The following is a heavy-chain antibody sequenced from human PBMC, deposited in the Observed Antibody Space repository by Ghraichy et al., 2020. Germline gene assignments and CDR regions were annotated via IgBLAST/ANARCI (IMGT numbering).Heavy chain of an antibody. V-gene: IGHV3-7*01. CDR3: SRGGSSSSYYWHD. CDR2: IKADGSDK. CDR1: GFTFSGLW. Sequence: GESLNISCAASGFTFSGLWMTWVRQAPGKGLEWVANIKADGSDKYYVDSVKGRFTISRDNAKNSLYLQMNSLRAEDMAVYYCSRGGSSSSYYWHDWGQGTLVTVSS. J-gene: IGHJ4*02. D-gene: IGHD1-26*01.